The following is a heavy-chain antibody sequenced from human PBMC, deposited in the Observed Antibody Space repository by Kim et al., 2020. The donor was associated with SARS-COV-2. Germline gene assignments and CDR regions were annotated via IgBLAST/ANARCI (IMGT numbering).Heavy chain of an antibody. Sequence: GGSLRLSCAASGFTFSDYGIHWVRQAPGKGLAWVAYIRYDGINKYYAESVQGRFTISRDNSKNTVFLLLSSLRVDDTGVYYCAREAGNDGFDMWGQGTPVTIPS. CDR3: AREAGNDGFDM. CDR2: IRYDGINK. V-gene: IGHV3-30*02. CDR1: GFTFSDYG. D-gene: IGHD1-1*01. J-gene: IGHJ4*02.